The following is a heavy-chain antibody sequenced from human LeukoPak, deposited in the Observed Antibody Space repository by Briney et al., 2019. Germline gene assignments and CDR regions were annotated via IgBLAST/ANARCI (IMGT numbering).Heavy chain of an antibody. CDR1: GGSISSYY. CDR3: TRGGSNFDY. J-gene: IGHJ4*02. D-gene: IGHD3-10*01. CDR2: IYYSGST. V-gene: IGHV4-59*01. Sequence: SETLSLTCTVSGGSISSYYWSWVRQPPEKGLEWIGYIYYSGSTSYNPSLKSRVTISVDTSQNQFSLQLASVTAAYTAVYFCTRGGSNFDYWGQGTLVTVSS.